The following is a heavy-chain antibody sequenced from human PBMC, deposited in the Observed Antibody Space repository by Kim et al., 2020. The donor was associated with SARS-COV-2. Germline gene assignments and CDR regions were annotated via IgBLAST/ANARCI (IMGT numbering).Heavy chain of an antibody. V-gene: IGHV3-30*03. CDR3: ASEHYCSSTSCLDY. J-gene: IGHJ4*02. D-gene: IGHD2-2*01. Sequence: ADSGKGRFTISRDNCKNTLYLQMNSLRAEDTAVYYCASEHYCSSTSCLDYWGQGTLVTVSS.